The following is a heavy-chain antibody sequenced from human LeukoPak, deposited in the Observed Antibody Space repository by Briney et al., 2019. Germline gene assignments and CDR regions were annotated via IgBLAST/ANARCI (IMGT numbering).Heavy chain of an antibody. CDR3: ARGKSYSSSLNDAFDI. CDR1: GFTFSSFA. Sequence: VQPGGSLRLSCAASGFTFSSFAIHWVRQAPGKGLEFVSGISSSGGNTYYADSVKGRFTISRDNSKNAVYLQMGSLRTDDMGIYYCARGKSYSSSLNDAFDIWGQGTMVTVSS. CDR2: ISSSGGNT. V-gene: IGHV3-64*02. D-gene: IGHD6-13*01. J-gene: IGHJ3*02.